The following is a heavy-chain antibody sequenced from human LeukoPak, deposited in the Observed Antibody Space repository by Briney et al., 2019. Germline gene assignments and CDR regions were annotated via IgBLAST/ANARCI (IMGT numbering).Heavy chain of an antibody. CDR1: GFTFSSYG. Sequence: GGSLRLSCIASGFTFSSYGMHWVRQAPGKGLEWLTFIRYDGSNKYYADSVKGRFAISRDNSKNTLYLQMNSLRAEDTAVYYCAKDPYSGSYIGDAFDIWGQGTMVTVSS. J-gene: IGHJ3*02. CDR2: IRYDGSNK. CDR3: AKDPYSGSYIGDAFDI. V-gene: IGHV3-30*02. D-gene: IGHD1-26*01.